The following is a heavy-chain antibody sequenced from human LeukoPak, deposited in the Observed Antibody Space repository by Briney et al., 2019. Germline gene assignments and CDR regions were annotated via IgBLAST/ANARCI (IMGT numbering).Heavy chain of an antibody. V-gene: IGHV1-69*06. D-gene: IGHD6-19*01. J-gene: IGHJ4*02. CDR2: VIPIFGTA. CDR3: ASTPQWLVPQNFDY. Sequence: SVKASCKASGGTFSSYAISWVRQAPGQGLEWMGGVIPIFGTANYAQKFQGRVTITADKSTSTAYMELSSLRSEDTAVYYCASTPQWLVPQNFDYWGQGTLVTVSS. CDR1: GGTFSSYA.